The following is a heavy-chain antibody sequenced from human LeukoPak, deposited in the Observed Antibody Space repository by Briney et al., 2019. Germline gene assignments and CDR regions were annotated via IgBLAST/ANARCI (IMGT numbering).Heavy chain of an antibody. CDR2: IFYSGTT. Sequence: SETLSLTCTVSGDSISSSNYYWGWIRQSPGKGLEWIGSIFYSGTTYYNPSLKSRVTISVDTSKKQFSLKLSSVTAADTAVYYCARTRYYYNSRSYGAPYYFDYWGQGTLVTVSS. J-gene: IGHJ4*02. CDR1: GDSISSSNYY. D-gene: IGHD3-10*01. CDR3: ARTRYYYNSRSYGAPYYFDY. V-gene: IGHV4-39*01.